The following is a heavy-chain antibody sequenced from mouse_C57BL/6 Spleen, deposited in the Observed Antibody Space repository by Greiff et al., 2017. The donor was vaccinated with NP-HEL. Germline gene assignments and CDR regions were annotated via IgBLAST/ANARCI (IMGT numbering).Heavy chain of an antibody. V-gene: IGHV5-17*01. CDR1: GFTFSDYG. CDR3: ARPEGPHAMDY. Sequence: EVMLVESGGGLVKPGGSLKLSCAASGFTFSDYGMHWVRQAPEKGLEWVAYISSGSSTIYYADTVKGRFTISRDNAKNTLFLQMTSLRSEDTAMYYCARPEGPHAMDYWGQGTSVTVSS. J-gene: IGHJ4*01. CDR2: ISSGSSTI.